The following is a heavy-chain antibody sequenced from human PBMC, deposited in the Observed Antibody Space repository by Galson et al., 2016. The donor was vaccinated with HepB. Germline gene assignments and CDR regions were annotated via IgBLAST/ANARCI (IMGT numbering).Heavy chain of an antibody. J-gene: IGHJ4*02. Sequence: SLRLSCAASGFIFNTFTVHWVRRAPGKTLESIAAISGNGRATFYADSVKGRFTISSDNSKNTLDLQMTSLRPEDTPLYFCVKGGPLWLVLGYWGQGALVAFSS. CDR1: GFIFNTFT. D-gene: IGHD6-19*01. CDR2: ISGNGRAT. V-gene: IGHV3-64D*06. CDR3: VKGGPLWLVLGY.